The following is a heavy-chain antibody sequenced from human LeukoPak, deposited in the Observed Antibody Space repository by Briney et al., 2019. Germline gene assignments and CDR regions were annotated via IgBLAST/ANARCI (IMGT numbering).Heavy chain of an antibody. CDR1: GFTFSNYA. D-gene: IGHD4-23*01. CDR2: ISGNGGST. V-gene: IGHV3-23*01. J-gene: IGHJ4*02. Sequence: GGSLRLSCAASGFTFSNYAMSWVRQAPGKGLEWVSAISGNGGSTYFADSVKGRFTISRDNSKNTLYLEMNSLRAEDTAVYYCAKISPYGGNSAWGQGTLVTVSS. CDR3: AKISPYGGNSA.